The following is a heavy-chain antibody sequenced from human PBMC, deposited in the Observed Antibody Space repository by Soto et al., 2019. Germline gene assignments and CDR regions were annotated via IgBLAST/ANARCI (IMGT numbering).Heavy chain of an antibody. V-gene: IGHV4-30-4*01. CDR2: IYYSGST. J-gene: IGHJ6*02. D-gene: IGHD3-10*01. CDR1: GGSISSGDYY. Sequence: PSETLSLTCTVSGGSISSGDYYWSWIRQPPGKGLEWIGYIYYSGSTYYNPSLKSRVTISVDTSKNQFSLKLSSVTAADTAVYYCAREITMVRGVLDGMDVWGQGTTVTVSS. CDR3: AREITMVRGVLDGMDV.